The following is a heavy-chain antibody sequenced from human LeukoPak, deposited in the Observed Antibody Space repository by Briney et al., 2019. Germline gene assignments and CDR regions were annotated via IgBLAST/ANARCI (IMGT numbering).Heavy chain of an antibody. CDR2: IKQDGSEK. V-gene: IGHV3-7*01. D-gene: IGHD1-1*01. CDR3: ATERGFGY. Sequence: GGSLRLSCAASGFTFSSYWMSWVRQAPGKGLEWVANIKQDGSEKHYVASVKGRFTISRDNAKTSLYLQMNSLRVEDTAVYYCATERGFGYWGQGTLVTVSS. CDR1: GFTFSSYW. J-gene: IGHJ4*02.